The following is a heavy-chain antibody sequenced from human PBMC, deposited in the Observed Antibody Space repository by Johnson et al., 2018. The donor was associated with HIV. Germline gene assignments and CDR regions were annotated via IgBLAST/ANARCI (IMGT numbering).Heavy chain of an antibody. Sequence: QVQLVESGGGVVQPGRSLRLSCAASGFTFSSYAMHWVRQAPGKGLEWVAVISYDGNNTYNADSVKGRFTTSRDNAKKSLSLQINSLRAEDTAVYYCARDRCSSTSCIDAFDIWGQGTMVTVSS. V-gene: IGHV3-30-3*01. CDR2: ISYDGNNT. CDR3: ARDRCSSTSCIDAFDI. CDR1: GFTFSSYA. J-gene: IGHJ3*02. D-gene: IGHD2-2*01.